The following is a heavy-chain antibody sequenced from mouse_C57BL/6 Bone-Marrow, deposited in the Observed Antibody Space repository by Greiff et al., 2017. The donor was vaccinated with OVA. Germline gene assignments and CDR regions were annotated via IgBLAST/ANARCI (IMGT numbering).Heavy chain of an antibody. J-gene: IGHJ3*01. V-gene: IGHV5-17*01. CDR3: AREVYYYGSSYGFAY. D-gene: IGHD1-1*01. CDR1: GFTFSDYG. Sequence: EVQVVESGGGLVQPRGSLKLSCAASGFTFSDYGMHWVRQAPEKGLEWVAYISSGSSTIYYADTVKGRFTISRDNSKTTLFLQMTSLRSEDTAMYYCAREVYYYGSSYGFAYWGQGTLVTVSA. CDR2: ISSGSSTI.